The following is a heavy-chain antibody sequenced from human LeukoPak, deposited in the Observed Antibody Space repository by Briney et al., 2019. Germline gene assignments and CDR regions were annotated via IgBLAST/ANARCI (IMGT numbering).Heavy chain of an antibody. Sequence: PGGSLRLSCAASGFTFSTYWMHWVRQAPGKGLVWVSLINSDGDDTRYADSVKGRFTISRDNAKNTLYLQMNSLRAEDTAVYYCARRIGYSSGHSAVYYFDYWGQGTLVTVSS. CDR1: GFTFSTYW. J-gene: IGHJ4*02. CDR3: ARRIGYSSGHSAVYYFDY. CDR2: INSDGDDT. V-gene: IGHV3-74*01. D-gene: IGHD6-19*01.